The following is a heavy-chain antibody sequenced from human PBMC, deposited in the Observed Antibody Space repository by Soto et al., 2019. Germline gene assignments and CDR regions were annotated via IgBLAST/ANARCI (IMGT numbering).Heavy chain of an antibody. CDR2: IIPIFRTA. V-gene: IGHV1-69*13. CDR1: GPTFSSYP. CDR3: ARDTLYCSSSKCDWRVTAYYM. D-gene: IGHD2-2*01. Sequence: SMKVACKASGPTFSSYPISWVRQAPGQELEWMGGIIPIFRTANYAQKFQGRVTITADESTSTANMKLSSLRSEETAVYYCARDTLYCSSSKCDWRVTAYYMWGQETMVT. J-gene: IGHJ3*02.